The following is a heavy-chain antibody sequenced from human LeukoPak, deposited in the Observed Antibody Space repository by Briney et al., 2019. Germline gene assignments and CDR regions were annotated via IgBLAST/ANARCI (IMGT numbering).Heavy chain of an antibody. V-gene: IGHV1-2*02. CDR1: GYTFTGYY. D-gene: IGHD2-8*01. CDR2: INPNSGAI. J-gene: IGHJ4*02. Sequence: GASVKVSCKASGYTFTGYYMHWVRQAPGQGLEWMGWINPNSGAIKYSQKFQGRVSMTRDTSITTVYMDLSSLRSDDTAVYYCARVKKLMPEFEFWGQGTLVTVSS. CDR3: ARVKKLMPEFEF.